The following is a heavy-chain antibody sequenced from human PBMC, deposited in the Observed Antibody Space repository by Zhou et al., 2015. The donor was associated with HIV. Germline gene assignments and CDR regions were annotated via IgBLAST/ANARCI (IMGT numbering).Heavy chain of an antibody. CDR1: GGIFSDHA. Sequence: QVQLVQSGAEVRKPGSSVKVSCKTSGGIFSDHAVSWXRQAPGQGLEWMGGIIPIFGTANYAQKFQGRVTITADKSTSTAYMELSSLRSEDTAVYYCAREPDLTGFSSSWYGGFDYWGQGTLVTVSS. CDR3: AREPDLTGFSSSWYGGFDY. D-gene: IGHD6-13*01. CDR2: IIPIFGTA. J-gene: IGHJ4*02. V-gene: IGHV1-69*06.